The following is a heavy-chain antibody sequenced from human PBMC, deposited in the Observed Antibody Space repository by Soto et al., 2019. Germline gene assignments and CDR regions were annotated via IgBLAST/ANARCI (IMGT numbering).Heavy chain of an antibody. CDR1: GGSISSSSYY. CDR2: IYYSGST. D-gene: IGHD6-25*01. J-gene: IGHJ3*02. V-gene: IGHV4-39*01. Sequence: SETLSLTCTVSGGSISSSSYYWGWIRQPPGKGLEWIGSIYYSGSTYYNPSLKSRVTISVDTSKNQFSLKLSSVTAADTAVYYCARLRLQYRPEDAFDIWGQGTMVTVSS. CDR3: ARLRLQYRPEDAFDI.